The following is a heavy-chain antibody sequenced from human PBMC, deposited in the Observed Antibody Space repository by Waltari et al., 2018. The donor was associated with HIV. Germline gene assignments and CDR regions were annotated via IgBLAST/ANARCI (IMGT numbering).Heavy chain of an antibody. CDR2: ISYDGSNK. CDR3: AKDRPTNWDYFFDY. J-gene: IGHJ4*02. Sequence: QVQLVESGGGVVQPGRSLRLSCAASGFTFSSYGMHWVRQAPGKGLEWVAIISYDGSNKYYADSVKGRFTISRDNSKNTLYLQMNSLRADDTAVYYCAKDRPTNWDYFFDYWGQGTLVTVSS. D-gene: IGHD7-27*01. CDR1: GFTFSSYG. V-gene: IGHV3-30*18.